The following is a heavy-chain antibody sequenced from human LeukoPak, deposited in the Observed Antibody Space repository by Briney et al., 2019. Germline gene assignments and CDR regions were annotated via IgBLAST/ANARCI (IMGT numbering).Heavy chain of an antibody. D-gene: IGHD1-14*01. CDR1: GGSISSSSYY. CDR2: IYYSGIT. V-gene: IGHV4-39*01. J-gene: IGHJ5*02. CDR3: ARHYRAIDNWFDP. Sequence: SETLSLXCTVSGGSISSSSYYWGWIRQPPGKGLEWIGSIYYSGITYYNPSLKSRVTISVDTSKNQFSLKLSSVTAADTAVYYCARHYRAIDNWFDPWGQGTLVTVSS.